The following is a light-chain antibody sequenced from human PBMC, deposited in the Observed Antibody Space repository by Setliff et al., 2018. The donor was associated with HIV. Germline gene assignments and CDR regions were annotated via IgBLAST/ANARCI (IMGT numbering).Light chain of an antibody. CDR2: WGS. CDR3: QQYFHSPT. Sequence: DIVLTQSPDSLSLSVGETATIDCRSTQNLFFITNAKHYLSWYQRKPGQPPKLLIYWGSTRASGVPARFRGSGSGTHYTLTISGLQAEDVAVYYCQQYFHSPTFGQGTKVDIK. J-gene: IGKJ1*01. V-gene: IGKV4-1*01. CDR1: QNLFFITNAKHY.